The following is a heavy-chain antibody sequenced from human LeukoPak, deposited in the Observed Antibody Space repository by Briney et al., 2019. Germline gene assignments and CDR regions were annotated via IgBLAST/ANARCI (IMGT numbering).Heavy chain of an antibody. CDR1: GYTFTSYY. CDR3: ARGATTVFTIFGVVTQHNWFDP. D-gene: IGHD3-3*01. J-gene: IGHJ5*02. CDR2: INPSGGST. V-gene: IGHV1-46*01. Sequence: GASVKVSCKASGYTFTSYYMHWVRQAPGQGLEWMGIINPSGGSTSYAQKFQGRVTMTRDTSTSTVYMELSSLRSEDTAVYYCARGATTVFTIFGVVTQHNWFDPWGQGTLVTVSS.